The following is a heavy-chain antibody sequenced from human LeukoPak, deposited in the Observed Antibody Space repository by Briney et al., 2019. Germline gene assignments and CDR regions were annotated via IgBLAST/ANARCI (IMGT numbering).Heavy chain of an antibody. CDR1: GFTFSDYY. D-gene: IGHD5-18*01. Sequence: GGSLRLSCAASGFTFSDYYMSWIRQAPGKGLEWVSYISSSGSTIYYADSVKGRFTISRDNAKNSLYLQMNSLRAEDTAVYYCARGRYSYGLADSYYYGMDVWGQGTTVTVSS. J-gene: IGHJ6*02. V-gene: IGHV3-11*01. CDR2: ISSSGSTI. CDR3: ARGRYSYGLADSYYYGMDV.